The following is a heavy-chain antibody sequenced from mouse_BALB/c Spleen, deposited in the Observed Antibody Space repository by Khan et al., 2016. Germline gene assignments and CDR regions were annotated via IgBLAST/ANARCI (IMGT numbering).Heavy chain of an antibody. Sequence: EVELVESGGALVKPGGSLKLSCAASGFTFSSYAMSWVRQTPEKRLEWVATISSGGSTYYPDSVKGRFTISRDNARNILYLQMSSLRSEDMARYYCTRRGYYDFAYWGQATLVTVSA. CDR3: TRRGYYDFAY. CDR2: ISSGGST. CDR1: GFTFSSYA. J-gene: IGHJ3*01. V-gene: IGHV5-6-5*01. D-gene: IGHD2-4*01.